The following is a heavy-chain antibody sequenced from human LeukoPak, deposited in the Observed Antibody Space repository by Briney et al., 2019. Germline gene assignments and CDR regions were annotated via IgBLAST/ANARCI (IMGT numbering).Heavy chain of an antibody. D-gene: IGHD5-24*01. CDR1: GFTFSSYG. CDR2: ISYDGSNK. CDR3: ASGDGYTRGAFDI. V-gene: IGHV3-30*03. J-gene: IGHJ3*02. Sequence: GGSLRLSCAASGFTFSSYGMHWVRQAPGKGLEWVAVISYDGSNKYYADSVKGRFTISRDNSKNTLYLQMNSLRAEDTAVYYCASGDGYTRGAFDIWGQGTMVTVSS.